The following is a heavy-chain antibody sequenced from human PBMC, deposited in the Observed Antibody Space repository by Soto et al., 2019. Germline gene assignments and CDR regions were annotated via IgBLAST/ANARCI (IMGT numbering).Heavy chain of an antibody. CDR1: VGSFSGYY. CDR2: INHSGST. J-gene: IGHJ4*02. Sequence: QVQLQQWGAGLLKPSETLSLTCAVYVGSFSGYYWSWIRQPPGKGLEWIGEINHSGSTNYNPSLKSRVTISVDTSKNQFSLKLSSVTAADTAVYYCASAAYYDYWGQGTLVTVSS. V-gene: IGHV4-34*01. CDR3: ASAAYYDY. D-gene: IGHD3-22*01.